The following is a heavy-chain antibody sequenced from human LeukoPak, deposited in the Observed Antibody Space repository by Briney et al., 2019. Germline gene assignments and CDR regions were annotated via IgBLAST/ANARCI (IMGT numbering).Heavy chain of an antibody. V-gene: IGHV1-2*02. J-gene: IGHJ5*02. CDR1: GYTFTGYY. CDR2: INPNSGGT. D-gene: IGHD2-2*01. CDR3: ARMCSSTSCSPGGFDP. Sequence: GASVKVSCKASGYTFTGYYMHWVRQAPGQGLEWMGWINPNSGGTNYAQKFQGRVTMTRDTSISTAYMELSRLRSDDTAVCYCARMCSSTSCSPGGFDPWGQGTLVTVSS.